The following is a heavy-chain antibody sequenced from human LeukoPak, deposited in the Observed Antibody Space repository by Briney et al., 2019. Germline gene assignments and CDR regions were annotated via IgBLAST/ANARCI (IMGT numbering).Heavy chain of an antibody. CDR3: ARDPSWGLVYGSGSYYPPSNWFDP. CDR1: GFTFSSYE. J-gene: IGHJ5*02. CDR2: ISSSGSTI. V-gene: IGHV3-48*03. D-gene: IGHD3-10*01. Sequence: PGGSLRLSCAASGFTFSSYEMNWVRQAPGKGLEWVSYISSSGSTIYYADSVKGRFTISRDNAKNTLYLQMNSLRAEDTAVYYCARDPSWGLVYGSGSYYPPSNWFDPWGQGTLVTVSS.